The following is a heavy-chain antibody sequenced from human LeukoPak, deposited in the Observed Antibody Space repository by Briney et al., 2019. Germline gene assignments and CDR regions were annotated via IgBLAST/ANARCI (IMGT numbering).Heavy chain of an antibody. V-gene: IGHV3-74*01. D-gene: IGHD6-13*01. CDR1: GFTFSSYW. Sequence: QPGGSLRLSCAAPGFTFSSYWMHWVRQAPGKGLVWVSRINSDGSSTSYADSVKGRFTISRDNSKNTLYLQMNSLRAEDTAVYYCAKVIAAAPGEDPDYWGQGTLVTVSS. J-gene: IGHJ4*02. CDR3: AKVIAAAPGEDPDY. CDR2: INSDGSST.